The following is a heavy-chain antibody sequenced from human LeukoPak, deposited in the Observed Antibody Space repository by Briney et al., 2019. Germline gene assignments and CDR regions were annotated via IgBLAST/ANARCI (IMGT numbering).Heavy chain of an antibody. Sequence: GGSLRLSCGASGFTFSSFAMSWVRQAPGKGLEWVSGISGSGVSTYYGDSVKGRFTISRDNSKNTLYLEMNSLRAEDTAVYYCAKIPWLNGVSRDISFCYYMDVWGKGTTVTVSS. V-gene: IGHV3-23*01. J-gene: IGHJ6*03. CDR3: AKIPWLNGVSRDISFCYYMDV. D-gene: IGHD2-15*01. CDR1: GFTFSSFA. CDR2: ISGSGVST.